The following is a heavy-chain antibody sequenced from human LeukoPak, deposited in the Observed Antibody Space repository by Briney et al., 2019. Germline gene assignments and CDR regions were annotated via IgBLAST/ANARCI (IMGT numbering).Heavy chain of an antibody. CDR1: GFTFSSYW. D-gene: IGHD2-2*02. Sequence: PGGSLRLSCAASGFTFSSYWMHWVRQAPGKGLVWVSRINSDGSSTSHADSVKGRFTISRDNAKNTLYLQMNSLRAEDTAVYYCARDAPDCSSTSCYTPYYWFDPWGQGTLVTVSS. V-gene: IGHV3-74*01. CDR3: ARDAPDCSSTSCYTPYYWFDP. CDR2: INSDGSST. J-gene: IGHJ5*02.